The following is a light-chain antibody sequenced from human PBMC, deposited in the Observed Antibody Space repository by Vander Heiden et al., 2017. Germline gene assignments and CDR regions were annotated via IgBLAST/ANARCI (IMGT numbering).Light chain of an antibody. CDR2: WAS. Sequence: DIVMTQSPDSLAVSLCERATINCKSSRSVLYSSNNKNYLAWYQQKPGQPPKLLIYWASTRESGVPDRFSGRGFGTDFTLTISSLQAEDVAVYYCQQDDSTPLTFGGGTKVEIK. CDR1: RSVLYSSNNKNY. CDR3: QQDDSTPLT. V-gene: IGKV4-1*01. J-gene: IGKJ4*01.